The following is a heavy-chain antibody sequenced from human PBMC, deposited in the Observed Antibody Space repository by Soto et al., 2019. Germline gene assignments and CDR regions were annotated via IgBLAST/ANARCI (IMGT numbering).Heavy chain of an antibody. Sequence: QVQLVQSGAEVKKPGASVKVSCKASGYIFNRYVMHWVRQAPGQRPEWMGWIDAGNGKTKYSEKFQGRVTITRDTSASTAYMELTTLRSEDTAVYYCARGRGWYKYWGQGTQVIVSS. CDR2: IDAGNGKT. D-gene: IGHD6-19*01. CDR3: ARGRGWYKY. V-gene: IGHV1-3*01. CDR1: GYIFNRYV. J-gene: IGHJ4*02.